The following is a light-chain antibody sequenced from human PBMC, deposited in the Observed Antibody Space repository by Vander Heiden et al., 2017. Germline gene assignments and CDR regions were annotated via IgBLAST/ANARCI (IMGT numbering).Light chain of an antibody. J-gene: IGLJ2*01. CDR2: DTN. V-gene: IGLV1-51*01. CDR1: TSNIGNNF. CDR3: ATWDSDLSSPV. Sequence: SVLPQPPSVSAAPGQRVTISCSGRTSNIGNNFVSWYQQLPGKAPRLLIYDTNKPSAGIPDRFAGSKSGTSATLAITGLQTGDEADYHCATWDSDLSSPVFGGGTKVTVL.